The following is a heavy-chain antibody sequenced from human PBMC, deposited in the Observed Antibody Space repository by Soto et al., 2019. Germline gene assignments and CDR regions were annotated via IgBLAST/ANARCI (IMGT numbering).Heavy chain of an antibody. CDR1: GGPISSGGYY. CDR2: IYYSGST. CDR3: ARYVRHCSSTSCYRSLYYYYYYGMDV. V-gene: IGHV4-31*03. Sequence: KTSETLSLTCTVSGGPISSGGYYWSWIRQHPGKGLEWIGYIYYSGSTYYNPSLKSRVTISVDTSKNQFSLKLSSVTAADTAVYYCARYVRHCSSTSCYRSLYYYYYYGMDVWGQGTTVTVSS. J-gene: IGHJ6*02. D-gene: IGHD2-2*01.